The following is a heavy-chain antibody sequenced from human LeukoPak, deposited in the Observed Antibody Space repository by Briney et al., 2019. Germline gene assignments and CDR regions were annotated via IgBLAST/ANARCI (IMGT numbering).Heavy chain of an antibody. CDR2: IYYSGST. D-gene: IGHD3-10*01. CDR1: GGSISSSSYY. CDR3: AREPRIRSGTFDY. V-gene: IGHV4-39*07. J-gene: IGHJ4*02. Sequence: SETLSLTCTVSGGSISSSSYYWGWIRQPPGKGLEWIGSIYYSGSTYYNPSLKSRVTISVDTSKNQFSLKLSSVTAADTAVYYCAREPRIRSGTFDYWGQGTLVTVSS.